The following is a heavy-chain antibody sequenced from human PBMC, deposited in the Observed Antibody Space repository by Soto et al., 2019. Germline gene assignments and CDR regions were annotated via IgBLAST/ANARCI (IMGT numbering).Heavy chain of an antibody. CDR2: IIPIFGTA. D-gene: IGHD4-4*01. V-gene: IGHV1-69*12. CDR3: ASRTETYSYYYYGMDV. CDR1: GGTFSSYA. J-gene: IGHJ6*02. Sequence: QVQLVQSGAEVKKPGSSVKVSRKASGGTFSSYAISWVRQAPGQGLEWMGGIIPIFGTANYAQKFQGRVTITADESTRTAYMELSSLRSEDTAVYYCASRTETYSYYYYGMDVWGQGTTVTVSS.